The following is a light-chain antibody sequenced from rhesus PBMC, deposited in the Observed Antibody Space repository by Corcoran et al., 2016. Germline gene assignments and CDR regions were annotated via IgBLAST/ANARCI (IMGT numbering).Light chain of an antibody. CDR2: EAS. CDR3: QLGYYTPYS. V-gene: IGKV1-74*01. CDR1: ENINNY. J-gene: IGKJ2*01. Sequence: DIQMTQSPSSLSASVGDRVTITCRASENINNYLNWYQQKPGKAPNLLIYEASTLQSGVPSRFSGSGSGTDYTFTISSLQPEDVATYYCQLGYYTPYSFGQGTKVEIK.